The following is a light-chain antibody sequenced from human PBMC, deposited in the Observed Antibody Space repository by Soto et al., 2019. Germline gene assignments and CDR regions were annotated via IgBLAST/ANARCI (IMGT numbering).Light chain of an antibody. CDR1: SSNIGSNY. V-gene: IGLV1-44*01. Sequence: QSVLTQPPSASGTPGQRVTISCSGSSSNIGSNYVYWYQQLPGTAPKLLIYSNNQRPSGVPDRFGSKSGTSASLAISGLQSEDEADYYCAAWDDSLNGVVFGGGTKVTVL. J-gene: IGLJ2*01. CDR3: AAWDDSLNGVV. CDR2: SNN.